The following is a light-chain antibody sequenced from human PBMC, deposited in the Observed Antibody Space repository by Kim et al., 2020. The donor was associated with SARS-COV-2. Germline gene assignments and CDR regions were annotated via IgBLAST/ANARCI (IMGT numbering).Light chain of an antibody. CDR1: SSNIGSNT. Sequence: QSVLTQPPSASGTPGQRVTISCSGSSSNIGSNTVNCYQQLPGTAPKLLIYSNNQRPSGVPDRFSCSKSGTTASLAISGVQSEDEADYYCAAWDDSLNGWVFGGGTQLTVL. J-gene: IGLJ2*01. CDR3: AAWDDSLNGWV. CDR2: SNN. V-gene: IGLV1-44*01.